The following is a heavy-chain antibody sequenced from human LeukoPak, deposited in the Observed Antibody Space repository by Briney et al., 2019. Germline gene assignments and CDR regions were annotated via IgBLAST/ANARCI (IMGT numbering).Heavy chain of an antibody. V-gene: IGHV1-69*13. J-gene: IGHJ5*02. CDR2: IIPIFGTA. D-gene: IGHD3-9*01. CDR1: GGIFSSYA. Sequence: SVKVSCKASGGIFSSYAISWVRQAPGQGLEWMGGIIPIFGTANYAQKFQGRVTITADESTSTAYMELSSLRSEDTAVYYCARGCYDILTGYCPFDPWGQGTLVTVSS. CDR3: ARGCYDILTGYCPFDP.